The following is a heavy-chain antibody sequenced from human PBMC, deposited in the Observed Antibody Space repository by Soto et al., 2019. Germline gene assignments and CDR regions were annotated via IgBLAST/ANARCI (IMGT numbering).Heavy chain of an antibody. CDR1: GFTYEDFA. V-gene: IGHV3-9*01. CDR3: VKDFRRYTNGLDV. J-gene: IGHJ6*02. Sequence: EVQLVESGGGLVEPGKSLRLSCVVSGFTYEDFAMHWVRQAPGKGLEWVSGISWNSASTGYADSVTGRLTISRDNAKNSLYLQMRNLTGDDTAMYYCVKDFRRYTNGLDVWGPGTSVTVSS. CDR2: ISWNSAST. D-gene: IGHD5-18*01.